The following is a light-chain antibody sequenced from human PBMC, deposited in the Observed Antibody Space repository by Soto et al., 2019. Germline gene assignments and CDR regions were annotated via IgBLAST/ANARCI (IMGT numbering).Light chain of an antibody. V-gene: IGKV1-33*01. J-gene: IGKJ2*01. CDR2: HAS. Sequence: DIQMTQSPSSLSASVGDRVTIACQASLDIRNSLNWYQQKLGKAPKLLISHASDLETGVPSRFSGSGSGTYFTFSISNLQPEDIATYYCQQYDNLPYTFGQGTKLEIK. CDR3: QQYDNLPYT. CDR1: LDIRNS.